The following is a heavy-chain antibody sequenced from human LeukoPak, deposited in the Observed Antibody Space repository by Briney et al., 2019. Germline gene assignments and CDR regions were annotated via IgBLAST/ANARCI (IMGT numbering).Heavy chain of an antibody. CDR2: ILGDGTFT. Sequence: HPGGSLRLSCAASGVSVTTYAMSWGRQAPGKGLEWVSRILGDGTFTYYSDSVKGRFTISTDSSTNTLHLPMNSLRAEDTAVYFCAKDMYNYDSPYFDSWGQGTLVSVSS. CDR1: GVSVTTYA. CDR3: AKDMYNYDSPYFDS. J-gene: IGHJ4*02. V-gene: IGHV3-23*01. D-gene: IGHD3-22*01.